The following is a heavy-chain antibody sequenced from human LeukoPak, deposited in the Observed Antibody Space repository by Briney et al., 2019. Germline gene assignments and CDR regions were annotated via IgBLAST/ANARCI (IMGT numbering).Heavy chain of an antibody. V-gene: IGHV4-59*13. CDR2: IYYSGST. J-gene: IGHJ3*01. CDR3: ARESGYRDTNYIGTFDF. CDR1: GGSISSYY. Sequence: PSGTLSLTCAVSGGSISSYYWSWIRQPPGKGLEWIGYIYYSGSTNYNPSLKSRVTISVDTSKNQFSLKLSSVTAADTAVYYCARESGYRDTNYIGTFDFWGQGILITVSS. D-gene: IGHD4-11*01.